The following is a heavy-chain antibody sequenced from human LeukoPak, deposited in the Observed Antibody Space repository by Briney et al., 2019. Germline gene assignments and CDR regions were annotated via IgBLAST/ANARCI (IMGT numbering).Heavy chain of an antibody. CDR3: ARPSIAAAGDFDY. CDR2: ISGSGNTI. V-gene: IGHV3-48*03. Sequence: PGGSLRLSCAASEFTFSSYEMNWVRQAPGKGLEWVSYISGSGNTIYYADSVKGRFTISRDNAKNSVFLQMNSLRAEDTAVYYCARPSIAAAGDFDYWGQGTLVTVSS. J-gene: IGHJ4*02. CDR1: EFTFSSYE. D-gene: IGHD6-13*01.